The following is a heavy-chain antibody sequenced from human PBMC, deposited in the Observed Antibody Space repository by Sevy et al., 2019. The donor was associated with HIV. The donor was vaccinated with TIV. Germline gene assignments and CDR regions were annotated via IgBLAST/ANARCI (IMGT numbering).Heavy chain of an antibody. CDR3: ARDIKSTVVTPGDY. V-gene: IGHV3-33*01. Sequence: GGSLRLSCAASGFAFNNYGMHWVCQAPGKGLEWVAVIWYDGSNKYYADSVKGRFTISRDTSKNTLYLHMNSLRAEDTAVYYRARDIKSTVVTPGDYWGQGTLVTVSS. CDR1: GFAFNNYG. CDR2: IWYDGSNK. J-gene: IGHJ4*02. D-gene: IGHD4-17*01.